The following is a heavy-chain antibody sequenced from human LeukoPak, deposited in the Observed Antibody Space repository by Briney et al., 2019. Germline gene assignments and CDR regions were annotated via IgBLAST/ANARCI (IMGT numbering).Heavy chain of an antibody. CDR3: ARNYGDNNFDY. V-gene: IGHV4-4*02. CDR2: IYHSGST. J-gene: IGHJ4*02. Sequence: SETLSLNCAVSGGSISGTNWWSWVRQPPGKGLEWIGEIYHSGSTNYNPSLKSRVTISVDKSKNQFSLKLTSVTAADTAVYYCARNYGDNNFDYWGQGTLVTVSS. CDR1: GGSISGTNW. D-gene: IGHD4-17*01.